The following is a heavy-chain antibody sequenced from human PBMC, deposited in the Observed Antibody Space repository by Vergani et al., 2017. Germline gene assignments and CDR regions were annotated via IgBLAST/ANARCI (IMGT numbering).Heavy chain of an antibody. Sequence: QVQLHESGPGLVKPSETLSLICPASGVSTQSGSFYWTWIRQTAERRLEWMGRVYPSGTTNYNTSLNGRVTIFVDKSKNILSLRLNSVTAADTAVYYCARGETRTDWFDPWGQGTLVTVSS. CDR3: ARGETRTDWFDP. D-gene: IGHD3/OR15-3a*01. CDR1: GVSTQSGSFY. V-gene: IGHV4-61*02. CDR2: VYPSGTT. J-gene: IGHJ5*02.